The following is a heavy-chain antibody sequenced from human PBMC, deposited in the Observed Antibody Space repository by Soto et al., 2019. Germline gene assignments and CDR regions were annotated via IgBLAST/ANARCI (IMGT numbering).Heavy chain of an antibody. D-gene: IGHD1-7*01. CDR1: GGSFSSYY. Sequence: PSDTLSLTFDVYGGSFSSYYWNWIRQPPGKGLEWLGEINHSGRTNYNPSLKSRVTISLDTSKTQFSLKLTSVTAADTAVYYCARGEGRLSGTWFDXWGQGTLVTVSX. CDR2: INHSGRT. V-gene: IGHV4-34*01. CDR3: ARGEGRLSGTWFDX. J-gene: IGHJ5*02.